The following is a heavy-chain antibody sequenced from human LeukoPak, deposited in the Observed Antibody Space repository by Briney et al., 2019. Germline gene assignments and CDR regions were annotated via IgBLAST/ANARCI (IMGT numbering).Heavy chain of an antibody. CDR1: GFTFSSYA. V-gene: IGHV3-23*01. J-gene: IGHJ6*03. CDR3: AKPGATGEGYYYYYMDV. D-gene: IGHD7-27*01. CDR2: ISGSGGST. Sequence: GGSLRLSCAASGFTFSSYAMSWVRQAPGKGLEWVSPISGSGGSTYYADSVKGRFTISRDNSKNTLYLQMNSLRAEDTAVYYCAKPGATGEGYYYYYMDVWGKGTTVTVSS.